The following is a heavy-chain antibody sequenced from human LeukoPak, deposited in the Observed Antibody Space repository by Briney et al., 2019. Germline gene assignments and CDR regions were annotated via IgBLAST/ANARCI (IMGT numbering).Heavy chain of an antibody. CDR1: GYTFTNYD. CDR3: ARNGQQVRYFQH. Sequence: ASVKVSCKASGYTFTNYDINWVRQATGQGLEWMGWMNPNSSNTNYAQKFQGRVTMTRNTSISTAYMELSSLRSEDTAVYYCARNGQQVRYFQHWGQGTLVTVSS. D-gene: IGHD6-13*01. J-gene: IGHJ1*01. V-gene: IGHV1-8*01. CDR2: MNPNSSNT.